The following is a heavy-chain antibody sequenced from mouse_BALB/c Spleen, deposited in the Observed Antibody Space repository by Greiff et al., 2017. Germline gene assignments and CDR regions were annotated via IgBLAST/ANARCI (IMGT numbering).Heavy chain of an antibody. CDR2: IDPENGNT. CDR1: GFNIKDYY. Sequence: VQLKQSGAELVRPGALVKLSCKASGFNIKDYYMHWVKQRPEQGLEWIGWIDPENGNTIYDPKFQGKASITADTSSNTAYLQLSSLTSEDTAVYYCAAYGLLDYWGQGTTLTVSS. J-gene: IGHJ2*01. CDR3: AAYGLLDY. V-gene: IGHV14-1*02. D-gene: IGHD2-10*02.